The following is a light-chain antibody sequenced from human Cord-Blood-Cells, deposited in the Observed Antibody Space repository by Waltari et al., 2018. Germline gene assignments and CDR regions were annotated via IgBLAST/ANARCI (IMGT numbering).Light chain of an antibody. CDR3: NSRDSSGNHLGV. CDR2: GKN. V-gene: IGLV3-19*01. J-gene: IGLJ3*02. Sequence: SSELTQDPAVSVALGQPVRIKCQGDSLRSYYATWYQQKPGQAPVLVIYGKNNRPSGIPDRFSGSSSGNTASLTITGAQAEDEADYYCNSRDSSGNHLGVFGGGTKLTVL. CDR1: SLRSYY.